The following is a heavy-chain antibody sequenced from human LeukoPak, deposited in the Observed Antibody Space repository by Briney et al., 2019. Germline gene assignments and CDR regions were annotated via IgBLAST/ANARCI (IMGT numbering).Heavy chain of an antibody. Sequence: SETLSLTCTVSGGXISSHYCTWIRQPPGKGLEWIGYIYYTGSTNYNPSLQSRVTISVDTSKNQFSLKLSSVTAADTAVYYCASYDSSGRAFDIWGQGTMVTVSS. CDR3: ASYDSSGRAFDI. D-gene: IGHD3-22*01. CDR1: GGXISSHY. V-gene: IGHV4-59*11. J-gene: IGHJ3*02. CDR2: IYYTGST.